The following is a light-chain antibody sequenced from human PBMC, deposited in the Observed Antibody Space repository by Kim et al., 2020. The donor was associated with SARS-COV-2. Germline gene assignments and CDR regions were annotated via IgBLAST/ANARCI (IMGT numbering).Light chain of an antibody. CDR3: QSYDSSLSGSV. CDR2: GNS. V-gene: IGLV1-40*01. CDR1: SSNIRPGYD. Sequence: GVPLSCTGKSSNIRPGYDVLWYTQLPGTAPTLLIYGNSNRPSGVPDRFSVSKSGTSASLAITGLQAEDEADYYCQSYDSSLSGSVFGGGTQLTVL. J-gene: IGLJ2*01.